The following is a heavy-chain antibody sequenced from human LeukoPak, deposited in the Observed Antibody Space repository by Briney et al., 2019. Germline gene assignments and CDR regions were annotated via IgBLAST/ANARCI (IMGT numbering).Heavy chain of an antibody. J-gene: IGHJ4*02. CDR3: ARGRVVRGVTLTYFDY. D-gene: IGHD3-10*01. CDR1: GGSFSGYY. Sequence: PSETLSLTCAVYGGSFSGYYWSWIRQPPGKGLEWIGEINHSGSTSYNPSLKSRVTISVDTSKNQFSLKLSSVTAADTAVYYCARGRVVRGVTLTYFDYWGQGTLVTVSS. CDR2: INHSGST. V-gene: IGHV4-34*01.